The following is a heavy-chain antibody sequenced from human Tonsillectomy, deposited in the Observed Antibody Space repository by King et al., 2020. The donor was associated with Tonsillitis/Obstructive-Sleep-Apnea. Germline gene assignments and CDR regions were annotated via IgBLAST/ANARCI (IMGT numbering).Heavy chain of an antibody. CDR1: GGSITSYY. Sequence: QLQESGPGLVKPSETLSLTCTVSGGSITSYYRSWIRQPPGKGLEWIGYIYYSGSTNYNPSLKSRVTISVDTSKNQFSLKLTSVTAADTAVYYCARDMVLEAGGDAFDIWGHGTMVTVSS. J-gene: IGHJ3*02. V-gene: IGHV4-59*01. D-gene: IGHD2-8*01. CDR3: ARDMVLEAGGDAFDI. CDR2: IYYSGST.